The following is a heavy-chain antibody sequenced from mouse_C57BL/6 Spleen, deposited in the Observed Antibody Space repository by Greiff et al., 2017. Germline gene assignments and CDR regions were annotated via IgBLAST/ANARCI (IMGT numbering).Heavy chain of an antibody. CDR1: GFTFNTYA. V-gene: IGHV10-3*01. D-gene: IGHD1-1*01. CDR2: IRSKSSNYAS. J-gene: IGHJ1*03. Sequence: EVQVVESGGGLVQPKGSLKLSCAASGFTFNTYAMHWVRQAPGKGLEWVARIRSKSSNYASYYADSVKDRFTISRDDSPSMLYLQMNNLKTEDTAMYYGVGDGSSWYFDVWGKGTTVTVAS. CDR3: VGDGSSWYFDV.